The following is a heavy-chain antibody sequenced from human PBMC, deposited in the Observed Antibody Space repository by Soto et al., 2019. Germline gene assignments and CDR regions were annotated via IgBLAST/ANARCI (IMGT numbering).Heavy chain of an antibody. CDR1: GFTFSSYG. J-gene: IGHJ6*02. CDR2: IWYDGSNK. D-gene: IGHD3-10*01. CDR3: ARVYYYGPGDYYYYGMDV. V-gene: IGHV3-33*01. Sequence: QVQLVESGGGVVQPGRSLRLSCAASGFTFSSYGMHWVRQAPGKGLEWVAVIWYDGSNKYYADSVKGRFTISRDNSKNTLYLQMNSLRAEDTAVYYCARVYYYGPGDYYYYGMDVWGQGTTVTVSS.